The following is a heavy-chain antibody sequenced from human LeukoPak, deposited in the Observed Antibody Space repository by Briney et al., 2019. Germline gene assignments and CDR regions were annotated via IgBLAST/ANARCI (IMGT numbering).Heavy chain of an antibody. CDR1: GHTFTSYD. D-gene: IGHD1-14*01. V-gene: IGHV1-2*02. Sequence: ASVKVSCKASGHTFTSYDINWVRQAPGQGLEWMGWINPNSGGTNYAQKFQGRVTMTRDTSISTAYMELSRLRSDDTAVYYCARDPAPTSNWFDPWGQGTLVTVSS. CDR2: INPNSGGT. CDR3: ARDPAPTSNWFDP. J-gene: IGHJ5*02.